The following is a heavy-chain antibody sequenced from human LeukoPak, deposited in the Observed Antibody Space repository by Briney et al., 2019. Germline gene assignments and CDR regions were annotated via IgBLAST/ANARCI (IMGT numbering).Heavy chain of an antibody. CDR2: IYHSGST. J-gene: IGHJ6*02. D-gene: IGHD3-22*01. Sequence: SETLSLTCTVSGYSISSGYYWGWIRQPPGKGLEWIGSIYHSGSTYYNPSLKSRVTISVDTSKNQFSLKLSSVTAADTAVYYCARGLDYYDSSGYHTGYYYGMDVWGQGTTVTVSS. CDR1: GYSISSGYY. V-gene: IGHV4-38-2*02. CDR3: ARGLDYYDSSGYHTGYYYGMDV.